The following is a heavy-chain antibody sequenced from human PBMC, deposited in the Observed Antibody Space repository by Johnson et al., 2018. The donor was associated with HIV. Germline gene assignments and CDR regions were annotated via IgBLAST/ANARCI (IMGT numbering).Heavy chain of an antibody. Sequence: EVQLVESGGGAVRPGGSLRLSCAASGFTFSSYAMHWVRQAPGKGLAYVSAISSNGGSTYYANFVKCRFTISRDNSKNTLYLQMNSLRAEDTAVYYCAKELADSSGYYADAFDIWGQGTMVTVSS. CDR1: GFTFSSYA. V-gene: IGHV3-64*01. D-gene: IGHD3-22*01. CDR2: ISSNGGST. CDR3: AKELADSSGYYADAFDI. J-gene: IGHJ3*02.